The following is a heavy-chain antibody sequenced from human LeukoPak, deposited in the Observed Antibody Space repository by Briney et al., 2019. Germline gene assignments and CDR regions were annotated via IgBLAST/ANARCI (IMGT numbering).Heavy chain of an antibody. J-gene: IGHJ4*02. V-gene: IGHV3-53*01. CDR1: GFPDSSNY. CDR2: IYYGGSQ. CDR3: ARQWEQD. D-gene: IGHD1/OR15-1a*01. Sequence: GGSLSLSCAASGFPDSSNYMRWLRQAPGRGLVGVSDIYYGGSQYQAHPVKGRFTISRDNPLNTLFLPMNSLRDEYTAVYYCARQWEQDWGRGALVAVSS.